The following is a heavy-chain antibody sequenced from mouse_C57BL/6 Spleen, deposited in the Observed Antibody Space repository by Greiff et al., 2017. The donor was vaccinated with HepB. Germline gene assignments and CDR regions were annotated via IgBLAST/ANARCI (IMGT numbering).Heavy chain of an antibody. J-gene: IGHJ4*01. D-gene: IGHD4-1*01. CDR3: TRLAGTGAMDY. Sequence: QVQLQQSGAELVRPGASVTLSCKASGHTFTDYEMHWVKQTPVHGLEWIGAIDPETGGTAYNQKFKGKAILTADKSSSTAYMELRSLTSEDSAVYYCTRLAGTGAMDYWGQGTSVTVSS. CDR2: IDPETGGT. V-gene: IGHV1-15*01. CDR1: GHTFTDYE.